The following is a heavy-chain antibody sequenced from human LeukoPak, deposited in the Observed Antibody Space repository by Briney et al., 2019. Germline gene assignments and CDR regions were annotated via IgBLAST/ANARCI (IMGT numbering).Heavy chain of an antibody. CDR2: INHSGST. J-gene: IGHJ6*03. CDR1: GGSFSGYY. V-gene: IGHV4-34*01. Sequence: ASETLSLTCAVYGGSFSGYYWSWIRQPPGKELEWIGEINHSGSTNYNPSLKSRVTISVDTSKNQFSLKLSSVTAADTAVYYCARGHDFWSGYYTYYYYMDVWGKGTTVTVSS. D-gene: IGHD3-3*01. CDR3: ARGHDFWSGYYTYYYYMDV.